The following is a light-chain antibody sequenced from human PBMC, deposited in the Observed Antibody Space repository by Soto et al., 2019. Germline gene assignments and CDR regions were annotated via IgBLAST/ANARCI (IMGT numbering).Light chain of an antibody. Sequence: EIVLTQSPATLSLSPGERATLSCRASQSVSSYLSWYHQKPGQAPRLLIYDASNRATGIPARFSGSGSGTDFTLTISRLEPEDFAVYYCQQRTNWRLTFGGGTKVEIK. J-gene: IGKJ4*01. CDR2: DAS. CDR1: QSVSSY. CDR3: QQRTNWRLT. V-gene: IGKV3-11*01.